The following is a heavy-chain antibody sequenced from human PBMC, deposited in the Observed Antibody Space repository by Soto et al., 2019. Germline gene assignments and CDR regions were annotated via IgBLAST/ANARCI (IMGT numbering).Heavy chain of an antibody. J-gene: IGHJ4*02. CDR1: GFTFSSYG. CDR2: IWYDGSNK. V-gene: IGHV3-33*01. D-gene: IGHD2-2*01. Sequence: PGGSLRLSCAASGFTFSSYGMHWVRQAPGKGLEWVAVIWYDGSNKYYADSVKGRFTISRDNSKNTLYLQMNSLRAEDTAVYYCASALYCSSTSCPPTGYWGQGTLVTVSS. CDR3: ASALYCSSTSCPPTGY.